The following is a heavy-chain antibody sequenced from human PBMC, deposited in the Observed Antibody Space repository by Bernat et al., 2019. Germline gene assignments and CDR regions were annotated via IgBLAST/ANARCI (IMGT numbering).Heavy chain of an antibody. J-gene: IGHJ6*02. Sequence: EVQLVESGGGLVQPGGSLRLSCAASGFTFSSYEMNWVRQAPGKGLEWVSYISSSGSTIYYADSVKGRFTISRDNAKNSLYLQMNSLRAEDTAVYYCARADIVVVVAALTYCYYYGMDVWGQGTTVTVSS. CDR3: ARADIVVVVAALTYCYYYGMDV. D-gene: IGHD2-15*01. V-gene: IGHV3-48*03. CDR2: ISSSGSTI. CDR1: GFTFSSYE.